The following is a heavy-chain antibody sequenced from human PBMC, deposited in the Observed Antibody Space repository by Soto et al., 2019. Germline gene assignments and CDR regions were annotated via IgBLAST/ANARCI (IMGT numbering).Heavy chain of an antibody. Sequence: EVQLVESGGGLVQPGGSLRLSCVAFGFNLGDHYMDWVRQAPGKGLEWVGRTRNKVDSYSIQYAASLKGRVTISRDESKNSLYLQMNSLKTVDTAVYYCARIASLPSWYFDLWGRGTLVTVSS. CDR3: ARIASLPSWYFDL. V-gene: IGHV3-72*01. CDR2: TRNKVDSYSI. CDR1: GFNLGDHY. J-gene: IGHJ2*01.